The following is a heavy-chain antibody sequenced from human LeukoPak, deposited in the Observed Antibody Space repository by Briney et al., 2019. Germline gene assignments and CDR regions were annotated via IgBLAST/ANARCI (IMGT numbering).Heavy chain of an antibody. D-gene: IGHD3-3*01. Sequence: GGSLRLSCAASGFIFSSFEMNWVRQAPGKGLEWVSYIGSSGSTVYYADSVRGRFTISRDNAKNSLFLQMNRLRAEDTAVYYCARGRVFGVAHFDYWGLGTLVTVPS. V-gene: IGHV3-48*03. CDR1: GFIFSSFE. CDR3: ARGRVFGVAHFDY. CDR2: IGSSGSTV. J-gene: IGHJ4*02.